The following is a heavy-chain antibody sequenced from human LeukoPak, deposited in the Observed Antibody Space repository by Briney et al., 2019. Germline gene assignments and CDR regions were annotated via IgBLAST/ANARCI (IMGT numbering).Heavy chain of an antibody. Sequence: GGSLRLSCAASGFNFSGSAMHWVRQASGKGLEWVGRIRSKANSYATEYATAVKGRVTISRDDSKNTAYLQMNSLETEDTAVYYCTRLGYVSGEDYWGQGTLVTVSS. J-gene: IGHJ4*02. CDR3: TRLGYVSGEDY. V-gene: IGHV3-73*01. CDR2: IRSKANSYAT. CDR1: GFNFSGSA. D-gene: IGHD2-15*01.